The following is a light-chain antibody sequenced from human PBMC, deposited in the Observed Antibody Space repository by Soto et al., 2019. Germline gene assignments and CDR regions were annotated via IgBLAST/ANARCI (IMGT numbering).Light chain of an antibody. CDR3: SSYGGYNNVV. V-gene: IGLV2-8*01. CDR1: SSDIGAYNY. CDR2: EVS. J-gene: IGLJ1*01. Sequence: QCVRTQPASVSGSPGQSITISCTGSSSDIGAYNYVSFFQHYPGKAXKLIISEVSNRPSGVPDRFSGSKSGNTASLTVSGLQAEDEGTYYCSSYGGYNNVVFGTGTKVTVL.